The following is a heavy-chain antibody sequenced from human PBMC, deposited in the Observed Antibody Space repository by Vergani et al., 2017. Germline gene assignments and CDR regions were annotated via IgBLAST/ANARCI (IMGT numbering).Heavy chain of an antibody. CDR1: GFTFDDYA. J-gene: IGHJ4*02. V-gene: IGHV3-9*01. Sequence: EVQLVESGGGLVQPGRSLRLSCAASGFTFDDYAMHWVRQAPGKGLEWVSGISWNSGSIGYADSVKGRFTISRDNAKNSLYLQMNSLRAEDTALYYCAKEAGYETAFDYWGQGTLVTVSS. CDR3: AKEAGYETAFDY. CDR2: ISWNSGSI. D-gene: IGHD5-12*01.